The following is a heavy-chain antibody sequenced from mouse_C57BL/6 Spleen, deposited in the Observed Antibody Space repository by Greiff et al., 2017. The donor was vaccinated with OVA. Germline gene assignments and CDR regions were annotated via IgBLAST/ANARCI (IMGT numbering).Heavy chain of an antibody. CDR2: IDPSDSYT. Sequence: VQLQQPGAELVRPGTSVKLSCKASGYTFTSYWMHWVKQRPGQGLEWIGVIDPSDSYTNYNQKFKGKATLTVDTSSSTAYMQLSSLTSEDSAVYYCARGVLPYYFDYWGQGTTLTVSS. CDR1: GYTFTSYW. D-gene: IGHD1-1*01. V-gene: IGHV1-59*01. CDR3: ARGVLPYYFDY. J-gene: IGHJ2*01.